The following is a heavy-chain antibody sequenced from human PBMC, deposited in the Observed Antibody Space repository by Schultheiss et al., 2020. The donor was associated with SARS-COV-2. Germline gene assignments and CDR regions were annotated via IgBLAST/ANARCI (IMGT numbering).Heavy chain of an antibody. J-gene: IGHJ3*02. D-gene: IGHD3-16*01. CDR3: ARGGLMPDDAFDI. V-gene: IGHV4-59*08. Sequence: SETLSLTCTVSGGSISSYYWSWIRQPPGKGLEWIGYIYYSGSTNYNPSLKSRVTISVDTSKNQFSLKLSSVTAADTAVYYCARGGLMPDDAFDIWGQGTMVTVSS. CDR1: GGSISSYY. CDR2: IYYSGST.